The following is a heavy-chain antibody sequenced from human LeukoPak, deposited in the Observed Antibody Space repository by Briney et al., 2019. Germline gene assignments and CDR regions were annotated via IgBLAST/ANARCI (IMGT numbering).Heavy chain of an antibody. CDR1: RYTLTSYD. Sequence: GASVKVSRKASRYTLTSYDINGVRPATGQGRKWMGWMNPNSGNTGYAQKFQGRVTMTRNTSISTAYMELSSLRSEDTAVYYCARAGYCSGGSCYPSIYNWFDPWGQGTLVTVSS. D-gene: IGHD2-15*01. CDR3: ARAGYCSGGSCYPSIYNWFDP. J-gene: IGHJ5*02. V-gene: IGHV1-8*01. CDR2: MNPNSGNT.